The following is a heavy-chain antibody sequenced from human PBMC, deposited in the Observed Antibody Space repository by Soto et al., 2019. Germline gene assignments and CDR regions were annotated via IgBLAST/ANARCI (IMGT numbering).Heavy chain of an antibody. Sequence: QVQLVESGGGVVQPGRSLRLSCAASGFTFSTYAMHWVRQAPGKGLEWVSVISYDGVNKYSADSVKGRFTISRDNSTNTLYLHMNSVRAEDAAMYYCSTYPGPHDYWGQGTLVTVSS. CDR3: STYPGPHDY. CDR1: GFTFSTYA. CDR2: ISYDGVNK. V-gene: IGHV3-30*01. J-gene: IGHJ4*02. D-gene: IGHD3-16*01.